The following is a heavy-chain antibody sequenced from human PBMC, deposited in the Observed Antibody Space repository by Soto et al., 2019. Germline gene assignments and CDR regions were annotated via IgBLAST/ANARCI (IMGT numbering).Heavy chain of an antibody. CDR2: INPSGGST. CDR3: AREGYDFWSGYYNYYGMDV. CDR1: GYTFTSYY. D-gene: IGHD3-3*01. Sequence: GASVKVSCKASGYTFTSYYMHWVRQAPGQGLEWMGIINPSGGSTSYAQKFQGRVTMTRDTSTSTVYTELSSLRSEDTAVYYCAREGYDFWSGYYNYYGMDVWGQGTTVTVSS. V-gene: IGHV1-46*01. J-gene: IGHJ6*02.